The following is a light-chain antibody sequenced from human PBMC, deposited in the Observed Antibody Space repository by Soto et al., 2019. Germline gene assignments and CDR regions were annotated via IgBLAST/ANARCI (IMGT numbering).Light chain of an antibody. Sequence: QLVLTQPPSVSGAPGQRVTISCTGSSSNIGAGYAVHWYQQLPGTAPKLLIYDNLNRPSGVPDRFSGSRSGTSASLAITGLQAEDEADYYCQTLDSSLNVYVFGPGTKVTVL. J-gene: IGLJ1*01. V-gene: IGLV1-40*01. CDR3: QTLDSSLNVYV. CDR1: SSNIGAGYA. CDR2: DNL.